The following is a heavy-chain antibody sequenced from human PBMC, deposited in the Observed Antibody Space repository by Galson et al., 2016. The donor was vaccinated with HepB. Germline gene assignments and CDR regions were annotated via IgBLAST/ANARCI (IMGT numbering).Heavy chain of an antibody. CDR3: ARDVSVAGTIDAEYFQH. D-gene: IGHD6-19*01. V-gene: IGHV1-46*02. J-gene: IGHJ1*01. Sequence: SVKVSCKGSGFTLNSNYIHWLRQVPGQGLQWMGIIHPSGGTTNYAQRFQGRVTMTRDTSTSTVYMELSSLTSEDTAVYYCARDVSVAGTIDAEYFQHWGQGTLVTVSS. CDR2: IHPSGGTT. CDR1: GFTLNSNY.